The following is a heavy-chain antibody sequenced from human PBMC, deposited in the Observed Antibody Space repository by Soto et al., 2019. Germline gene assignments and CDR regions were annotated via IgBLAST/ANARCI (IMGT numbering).Heavy chain of an antibody. V-gene: IGHV4-31*03. Sequence: QVQLQESGPGLVKPSQTLSLTCTVSGGSISSGSYYWSWIRQHPGKGLEWIGYIYYSGSTYYNPSLKSRVTISVDTSKNQFSLKLSSVTAADSAVYYCARNDDYGDSPPSWYLDLSGRGTLVTVSS. CDR3: ARNDDYGDSPPSWYLDL. CDR2: IYYSGST. D-gene: IGHD4-17*01. J-gene: IGHJ2*01. CDR1: GGSISSGSYY.